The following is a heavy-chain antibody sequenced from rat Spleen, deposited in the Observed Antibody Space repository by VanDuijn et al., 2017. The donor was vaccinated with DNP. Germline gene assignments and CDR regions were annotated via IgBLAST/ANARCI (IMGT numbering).Heavy chain of an antibody. CDR2: IVYDGST. J-gene: IGHJ3*01. Sequence: EVQLVESGGGLVQPGRSLKLSCAASGFTFSDYHMVWVRQAPKKGLEWVATIVYDGSTSYRDSVKGRFTISRDNAKSTLYLQMNSLRSEDTATYYCATSPGPNWFAYWGQGTLVTVSS. V-gene: IGHV5-7*01. CDR1: GFTFSDYH. CDR3: ATSPGPNWFAY. D-gene: IGHD1-4*01.